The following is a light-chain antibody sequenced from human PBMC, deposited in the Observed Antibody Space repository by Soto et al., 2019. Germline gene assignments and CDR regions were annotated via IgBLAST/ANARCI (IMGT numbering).Light chain of an antibody. V-gene: IGKV1-5*03. CDR1: QSISSW. Sequence: DIQMTQSPSTLSASVGDRVTITCRASQSISSWLALYQQKPGKAPKLLIHKASSLESGVPSRFRGSGSGTEFTLTISSLQPDDFANYYCQQYNSYSQTFGQGTKVEIK. CDR2: KAS. J-gene: IGKJ1*01. CDR3: QQYNSYSQT.